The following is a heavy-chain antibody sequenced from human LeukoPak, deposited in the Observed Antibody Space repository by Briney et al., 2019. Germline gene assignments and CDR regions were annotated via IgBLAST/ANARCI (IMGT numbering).Heavy chain of an antibody. CDR3: ARVPTVTFFDY. CDR2: IYYSGST. V-gene: IGHV4-39*01. D-gene: IGHD4-17*01. Sequence: SETLSLTCAVSGGSISSNSYYWGWIRQPPGKGLEWIGSIYYSGSTYYNPSLKSRVTISVDTSKNQFSLKLSSVTAADTAVYYCARVPTVTFFDYWGQGTLVTVSS. CDR1: GGSISSNSYY. J-gene: IGHJ4*02.